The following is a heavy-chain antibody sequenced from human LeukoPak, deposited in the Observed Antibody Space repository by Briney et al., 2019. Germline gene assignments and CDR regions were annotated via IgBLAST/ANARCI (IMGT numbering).Heavy chain of an antibody. Sequence: PSETLSLTCTVSGGSISTYYWSWIRQPPGKGLEWIGYIYYRGSTKYNPSLKSRVTISVDTSKNQFSLRLSSVSAADTAVYYCARGGSYTMVKNYWGQGTLVTVSS. CDR2: IYYRGST. V-gene: IGHV4-59*12. CDR1: GGSISTYY. CDR3: ARGGSYTMVKNY. J-gene: IGHJ4*02. D-gene: IGHD1-26*01.